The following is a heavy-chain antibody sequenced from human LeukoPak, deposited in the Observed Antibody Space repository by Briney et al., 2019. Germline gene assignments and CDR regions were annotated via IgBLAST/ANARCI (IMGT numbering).Heavy chain of an antibody. J-gene: IGHJ4*02. Sequence: KPGGSLRLSCAASGFTFSSYGMNWVRQAPGKGLEWVSYISSSSSYTNYADSVKGRFTISRDNAKNSLYLQMNSLRAEDTAVYYCARDGRSGYDPPGLFDYWGQGTLVTVST. V-gene: IGHV3-21*05. CDR1: GFTFSSYG. CDR2: ISSSSSYT. CDR3: ARDGRSGYDPPGLFDY. D-gene: IGHD5-12*01.